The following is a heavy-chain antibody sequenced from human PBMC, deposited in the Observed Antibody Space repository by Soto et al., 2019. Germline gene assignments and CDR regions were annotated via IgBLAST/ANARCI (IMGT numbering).Heavy chain of an antibody. J-gene: IGHJ4*02. Sequence: QVQLVQSGAEVKKPGASVKVSCKASGYTFTSYDINWVRQATGQGLEWMGWMNPNSGNTGYAQKFQGRVTMTRDTSISTADIELSSLRSEDTAGYYCALPWEGYCSGGSGFRSWGQGTLVTVSS. CDR2: MNPNSGNT. D-gene: IGHD2-15*01. CDR1: GYTFTSYD. V-gene: IGHV1-8*01. CDR3: ALPWEGYCSGGSGFRS.